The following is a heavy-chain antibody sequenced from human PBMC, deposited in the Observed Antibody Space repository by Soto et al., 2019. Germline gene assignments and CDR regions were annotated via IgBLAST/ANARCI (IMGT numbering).Heavy chain of an antibody. CDR1: GGSFSGYY. J-gene: IGHJ6*02. D-gene: IGHD6-19*01. Sequence: PSETLSLTCAVYGGSFSGYYWSWIRQPPGKGLEWIGEINHSGSTNYNPSLKSRVTISVDTSKNQFSLKLSSVTAADTAVYYCARLSPSRDSSGWPIYYYYVMDVWGQGTTVTVSS. CDR2: INHSGST. V-gene: IGHV4-34*01. CDR3: ARLSPSRDSSGWPIYYYYVMDV.